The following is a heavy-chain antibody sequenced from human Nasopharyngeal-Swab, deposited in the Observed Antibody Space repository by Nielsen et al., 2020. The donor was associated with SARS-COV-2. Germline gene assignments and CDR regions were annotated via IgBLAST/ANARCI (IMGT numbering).Heavy chain of an antibody. V-gene: IGHV3-30-3*01. Sequence: GESLKISCAASGFTLSDYGIHWVRQAPGKGLEWVALISHDGCKQYYADSVKGRFTVSSDNSKNTVYLQMNSLNAEDTALYSCSRGLGYCTTTSRHHTPADYWGQGTLVTVSS. CDR3: SRGLGYCTTTSRHHTPADY. J-gene: IGHJ4*02. CDR1: GFTLSDYG. D-gene: IGHD2-2*01. CDR2: ISHDGCKQ.